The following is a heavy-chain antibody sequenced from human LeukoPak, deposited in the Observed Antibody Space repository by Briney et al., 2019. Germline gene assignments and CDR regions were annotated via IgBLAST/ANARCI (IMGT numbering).Heavy chain of an antibody. Sequence: GGSLRLSCAASGFTFSSYWMHWVRQAPGKGLEWVAVISYDGSNKYYADSVKGRFTISRDNSKNTLYLQMNSLRAEDTAVYYCARDRGVGITMIVVVAYYFDYWGQGTLVTVSS. CDR2: ISYDGSNK. D-gene: IGHD3-22*01. CDR3: ARDRGVGITMIVVVAYYFDY. V-gene: IGHV3-30-3*01. J-gene: IGHJ4*02. CDR1: GFTFSSYW.